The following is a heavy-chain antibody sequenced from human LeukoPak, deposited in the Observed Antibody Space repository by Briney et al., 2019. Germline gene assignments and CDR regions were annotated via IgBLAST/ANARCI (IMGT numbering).Heavy chain of an antibody. CDR3: ARDLRVDASGGGYYYGMDV. CDR2: IYHSGST. CDR1: GGSISSSNW. Sequence: SETLSLTCAVAGGSISSSNWWSWVRQPPGKGLEWIGEIYHSGSTNYNPSLKSRVTISVDKSKNQFSLKLSSVTAADTAVYYCARDLRVDASGGGYYYGMDVWGQGTTVTVSS. V-gene: IGHV4-4*02. J-gene: IGHJ6*02. D-gene: IGHD3-10*01.